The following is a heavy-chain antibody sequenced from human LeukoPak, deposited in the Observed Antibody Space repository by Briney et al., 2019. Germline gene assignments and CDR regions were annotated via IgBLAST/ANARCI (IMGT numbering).Heavy chain of an antibody. D-gene: IGHD3-9*01. Sequence: ASVKVSCKASGGTFSSYAISWVRQAPGQGLEWMGGIIPIFGTANYAQKFQGRVTITADESTSTAYMELSSLRSEDTAVYYCARGIRYFDWLYFDYWGQGTLVTVSS. CDR2: IIPIFGTA. CDR3: ARGIRYFDWLYFDY. V-gene: IGHV1-69*01. CDR1: GGTFSSYA. J-gene: IGHJ4*02.